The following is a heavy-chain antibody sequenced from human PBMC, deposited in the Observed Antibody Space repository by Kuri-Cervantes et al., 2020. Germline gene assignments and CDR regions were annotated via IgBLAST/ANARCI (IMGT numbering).Heavy chain of an antibody. J-gene: IGHJ3*02. CDR1: GGTFSTYA. CDR3: ARDRDYGDYKAFDI. D-gene: IGHD4-17*01. V-gene: IGHV1-69*05. Sequence: SVKVSCKASGGTFSTYAISWVRPAPGQGLEWRGGIIPIFGTADYAQKFQGRVTITTDESTNTAYMEMRSLRSDDTAVYYCARDRDYGDYKAFDIWGQGTMVTVSS. CDR2: IIPIFGTA.